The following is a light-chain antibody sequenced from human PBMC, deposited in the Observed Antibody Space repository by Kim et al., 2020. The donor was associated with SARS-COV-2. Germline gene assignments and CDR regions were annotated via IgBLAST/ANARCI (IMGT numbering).Light chain of an antibody. V-gene: IGLV2-14*03. CDR3: SSYTNNRTLI. CDR2: DVR. Sequence: GQSNTFSCTGTRSDVGAYNHVSWYQQHPARAPKLMIFDVRIRPSGVSNRFSGSKSGNTASLTISGLQAEDEAEYFCSSYTNNRTLIFGGGTQLTVL. J-gene: IGLJ2*01. CDR1: RSDVGAYNH.